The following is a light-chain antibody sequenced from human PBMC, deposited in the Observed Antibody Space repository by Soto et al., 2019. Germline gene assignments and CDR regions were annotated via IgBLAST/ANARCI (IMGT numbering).Light chain of an antibody. CDR1: QSISSW. J-gene: IGKJ5*01. CDR2: AAS. V-gene: IGKV1-12*01. CDR3: QQASSFPLP. Sequence: EIQITQNPSTLSASVGDRVTITCRASQSISSWLAWYQQKPGKAPKLLIYAASSLQSGVPSRFSGSASGTYFTLTISSLQPEDFATYYCQQASSFPLPFGQVRLLEIK.